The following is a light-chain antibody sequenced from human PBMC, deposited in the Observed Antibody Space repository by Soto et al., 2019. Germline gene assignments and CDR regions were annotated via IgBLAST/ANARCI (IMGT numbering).Light chain of an antibody. Sequence: DIQMTQSPSTLSASVGDRVTITCRAIQSSSTWLAWYQQKPGKAPRLRICDASMLERAVPSRFSGRGSGTAFTLTISSLQKYDSATYSCEEYNSGSNPFGQGNKLEIK. CDR1: QSSSTW. CDR2: DAS. V-gene: IGKV1-5*01. J-gene: IGKJ2*01. CDR3: EEYNSGSNP.